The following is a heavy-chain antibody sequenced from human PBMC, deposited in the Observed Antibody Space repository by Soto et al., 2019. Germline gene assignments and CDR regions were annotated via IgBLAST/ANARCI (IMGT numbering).Heavy chain of an antibody. V-gene: IGHV1-18*04. Sequence: XSVKVSCRASVYTFTSYGIRWVRQAPGQGLEWMGWISAYNGNTNDAQKLQGRVTMTTDTSTSTAFMEMRSLSSDVPAVFSCAGEGIYLFGYWGEGTVVTVSS. J-gene: IGHJ4*02. CDR2: ISAYNGNT. CDR1: VYTFTSYG. D-gene: IGHD5-12*01. CDR3: AGEGIYLFGY.